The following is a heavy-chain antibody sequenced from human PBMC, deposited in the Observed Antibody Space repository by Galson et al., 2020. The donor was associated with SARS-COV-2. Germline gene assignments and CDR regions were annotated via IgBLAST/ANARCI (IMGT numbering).Heavy chain of an antibody. CDR3: ARDLQYCSSTSCQTKLFDY. CDR1: GFTFRSYE. V-gene: IGHV3-48*03. J-gene: IGHJ4*02. Sequence: GESLKISCAASGFTFRSYEMNWVRQAPGKGLEWVSYISSSGSTIHYADPVKGRFTISRDNAKNSLYLQMNSLGAEDTAVYYCARDLQYCSSTSCQTKLFDYWCQETLVTVSS. CDR2: ISSSGSTI. D-gene: IGHD2-2*01.